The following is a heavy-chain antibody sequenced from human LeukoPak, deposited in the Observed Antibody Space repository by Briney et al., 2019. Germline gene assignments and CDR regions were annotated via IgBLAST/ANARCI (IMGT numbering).Heavy chain of an antibody. Sequence: ASVKVSCKASGGTFSNYAISWVRQAPGQGLEWMGGIIPIFGTPNYAQKFQGRVTLTADESTSTAYMELSSLRSEDTAVYYCARGGYSDYFTFDFWGRGTLVTVSS. CDR1: GGTFSNYA. J-gene: IGHJ4*02. CDR2: IIPIFGTP. V-gene: IGHV1-69*13. CDR3: ARGGYSDYFTFDF. D-gene: IGHD5-12*01.